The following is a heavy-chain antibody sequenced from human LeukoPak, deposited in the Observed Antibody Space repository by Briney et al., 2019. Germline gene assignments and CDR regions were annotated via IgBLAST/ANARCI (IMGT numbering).Heavy chain of an antibody. V-gene: IGHV3-21*01. CDR3: ARDLSDDYSLDY. D-gene: IGHD3-16*01. J-gene: IGHJ4*02. CDR2: ITISSSII. CDR1: GFSFSDYS. Sequence: GGSLRLSCAASGFSFSDYSMNWVRQAPGKGLEWVSSITISSSIIYYADSVKGRFTISRDDAKNSLFLQMNSLRAEDTAVYYCARDLSDDYSLDYWGQGTLVSVSS.